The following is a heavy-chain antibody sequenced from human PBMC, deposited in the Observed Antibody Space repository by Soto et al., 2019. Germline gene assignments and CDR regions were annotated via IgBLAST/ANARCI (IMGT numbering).Heavy chain of an antibody. V-gene: IGHV1-3*01. Sequence: DSVKVSCKASGYTFTNYAVHWVRQAPGQRLEWMGWINAGNGNTKYSQNFQGRVTFTGDTSASTAYMDLSRLGSEDTAVYYCARDPPFITGTTWNWLDPWGQRNLVTVSS. J-gene: IGHJ5*02. CDR3: ARDPPFITGTTWNWLDP. CDR2: INAGNGNT. D-gene: IGHD1-7*01. CDR1: GYTFTNYA.